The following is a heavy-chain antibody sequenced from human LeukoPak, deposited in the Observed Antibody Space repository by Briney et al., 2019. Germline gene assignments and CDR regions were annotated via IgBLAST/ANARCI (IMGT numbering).Heavy chain of an antibody. CDR2: IHHGGNT. Sequence: ASETLSLTCAVYGGSYSGYYWTWVRQPPGKGLQWIGEIHHGGNTNYNPSLKSRVSISQDSSKNQFSLRLSSVTAADTAVYYCARTYSGERKARAFDIWGQGTMVIVSS. D-gene: IGHD1-26*01. V-gene: IGHV4-34*01. CDR3: ARTYSGERKARAFDI. J-gene: IGHJ3*02. CDR1: GGSYSGYY.